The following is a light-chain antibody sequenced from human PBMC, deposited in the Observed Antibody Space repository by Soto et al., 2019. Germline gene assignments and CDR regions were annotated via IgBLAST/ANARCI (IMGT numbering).Light chain of an antibody. V-gene: IGKV3D-15*01. CDR2: GAS. Sequence: EIVMTQSPATLSVSPGERATLSCRASQSVSSNLAWYQQKPGQAPSLLIYGASTRATGIPARFSGSGSGTEFTLTISSLQSEDFAVYHCQQYNNWPQTFGQGTKLEIK. CDR1: QSVSSN. J-gene: IGKJ2*01. CDR3: QQYNNWPQT.